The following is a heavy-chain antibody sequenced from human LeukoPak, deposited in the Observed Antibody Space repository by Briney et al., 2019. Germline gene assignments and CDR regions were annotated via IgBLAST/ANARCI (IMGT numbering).Heavy chain of an antibody. CDR1: GGSISSGSYY. CDR2: IYTSGST. V-gene: IGHV4-61*02. Sequence: SETLSLTCTVSGGSISSGSYYWSWIRQPAGKGLEWIVRIYTSGSTNYNPSLKSRVTISVDTSKNQFSLKLSSVTAADTAVYYCARVEGSGSYYNSYFDYWGQGTLVTVSS. J-gene: IGHJ4*02. D-gene: IGHD3-10*01. CDR3: ARVEGSGSYYNSYFDY.